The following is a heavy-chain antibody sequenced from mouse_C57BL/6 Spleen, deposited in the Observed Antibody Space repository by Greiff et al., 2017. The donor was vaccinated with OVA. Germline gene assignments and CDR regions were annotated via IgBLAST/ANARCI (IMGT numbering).Heavy chain of an antibody. Sequence: VQLQQSGPELVKPGASVKISCKASGYTFTDYYMNWVKQSHGKSLEWIGDINPNNGGTSYNQKFKGKATLTVDKSSRTAYMELRSLTSEDSAVYYCARGGYSNQAWFAYWGQGTLVTVSA. CDR3: ARGGYSNQAWFAY. J-gene: IGHJ3*01. CDR1: GYTFTDYY. D-gene: IGHD2-5*01. V-gene: IGHV1-26*01. CDR2: INPNNGGT.